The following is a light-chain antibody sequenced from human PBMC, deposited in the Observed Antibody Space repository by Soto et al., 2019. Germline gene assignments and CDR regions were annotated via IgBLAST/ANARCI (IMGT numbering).Light chain of an antibody. CDR1: SSDVGGYNY. CDR3: SSYTSSNTVI. Sequence: QSALTQPASVSGSPGQSITISCTGTSSDVGGYNYISWYQQHPGKAPKFIIYDVRNRPSGVSNRFSGSRSGNTASLTISRLQAEDEAEYYFSSYTSSNTVIFGGGTKLTVL. CDR2: DVR. V-gene: IGLV2-14*03. J-gene: IGLJ2*01.